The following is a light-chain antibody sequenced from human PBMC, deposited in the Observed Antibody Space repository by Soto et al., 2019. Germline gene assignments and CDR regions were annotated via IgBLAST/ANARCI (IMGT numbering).Light chain of an antibody. Sequence: EIVLTQSPGTLSLSPGERATLSCRASQSLSSSYIAWYQQKVGQAPRLLIYGASRRATVIPDRFSGSGSGTDLTLIISIRWPEDFAVYYFQQYGRSPNSFGQGTNVDI. CDR1: QSLSSSY. CDR3: QQYGRSPNS. V-gene: IGKV3-20*01. J-gene: IGKJ1*01. CDR2: GAS.